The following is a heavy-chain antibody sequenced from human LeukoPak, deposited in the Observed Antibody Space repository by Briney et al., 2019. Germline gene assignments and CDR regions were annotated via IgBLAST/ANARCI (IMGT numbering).Heavy chain of an antibody. Sequence: GGSLRLSCAASGFTVSSNYMSWVPQAPGKGLEWVSVIYSGGSTYYADSVKGRFTISRDKSKNTLYLQMNSLRAEDTAVYYCARGGDSSGYTAPFFDYWGQGTLVTVSS. D-gene: IGHD3-22*01. CDR1: GFTVSSNY. CDR2: IYSGGST. J-gene: IGHJ4*02. CDR3: ARGGDSSGYTAPFFDY. V-gene: IGHV3-53*01.